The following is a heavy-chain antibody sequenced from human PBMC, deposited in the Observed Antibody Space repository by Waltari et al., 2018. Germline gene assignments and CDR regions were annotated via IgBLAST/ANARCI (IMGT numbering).Heavy chain of an antibody. J-gene: IGHJ4*02. CDR2: ISGVSDNP. Sequence: EVQLVESGGGLVQPGGSLRLSCAASGFTFSTYGMSWVRQAPGKGLEWFSAISGVSDNPHYAESVKGRFTISRDNSKNTLYLQMNSLRADDSAVYYCAECRGVRGVIPFDYWGQGTLVTVSS. CDR1: GFTFSTYG. CDR3: AECRGVRGVIPFDY. V-gene: IGHV3-23*04. D-gene: IGHD3-10*01.